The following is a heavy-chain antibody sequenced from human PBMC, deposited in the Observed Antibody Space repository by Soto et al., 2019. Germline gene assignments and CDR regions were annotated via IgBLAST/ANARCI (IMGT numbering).Heavy chain of an antibody. CDR3: ARSSGDDFFYYGMDV. Sequence: SEILSLTCSVSGASITSHYWNWIRQSAGEGLQWIGRVYARGATNYNPSLKSRVTISGDTSKNQFSLKLTSVTAADTAVYYCARSSGDDFFYYGMDVWGHGTTVTVSS. V-gene: IGHV4-59*10. CDR1: GASITSHY. D-gene: IGHD4-17*01. CDR2: VYARGAT. J-gene: IGHJ6*02.